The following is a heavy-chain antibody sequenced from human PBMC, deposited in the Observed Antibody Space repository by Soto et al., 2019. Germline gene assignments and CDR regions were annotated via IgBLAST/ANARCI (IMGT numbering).Heavy chain of an antibody. CDR3: ARDPTYRNSWADFDS. J-gene: IGHJ4*02. CDR2: ISGSVGT. D-gene: IGHD6-6*01. V-gene: IGHV3-23*01. Sequence: EVQLLESGGDLVQPGVSLILSCAASGLTFSNCAMSWVRQAPGKGLEWISAISGSVGTYYADSVKGRFTVSSNKSKNTLYLHMNSLRAEDTALYYCARDPTYRNSWADFDSWGPGTLVTVTS. CDR1: GLTFSNCA.